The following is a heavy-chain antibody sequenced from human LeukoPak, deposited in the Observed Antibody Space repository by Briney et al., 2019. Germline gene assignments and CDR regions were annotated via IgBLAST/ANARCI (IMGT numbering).Heavy chain of an antibody. J-gene: IGHJ4*02. V-gene: IGHV3-48*03. D-gene: IGHD3-9*01. CDR3: ARASRAIVLRYFESHYFDY. Sequence: PGGSLRLSCAASGFTFSSYEMNWVRQAPGKGLEWVSYISSSGSTIYYADSVKGRFTISRDNAKNSLYLQMNSLRAEDTAVYYCARASRAIVLRYFESHYFDYWGQGTLVTVSS. CDR1: GFTFSSYE. CDR2: ISSSGSTI.